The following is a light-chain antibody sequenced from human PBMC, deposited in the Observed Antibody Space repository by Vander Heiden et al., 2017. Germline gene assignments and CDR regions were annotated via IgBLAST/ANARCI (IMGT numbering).Light chain of an antibody. J-gene: IGLJ3*02. V-gene: IGLV7-46*01. CDR1: TGAVTRGHY. Sequence: QAVVTQEPSLTVSPGGTVTLTCSPSTGAVTRGHYPLGLQQKPGQAPRELIYDTSNTYSLTPALFSASLLGGTAALTLSGAQAEDEDYYYCLLAYSGPRVFGGGTRLTVL. CDR3: LLAYSGPRV. CDR2: DTS.